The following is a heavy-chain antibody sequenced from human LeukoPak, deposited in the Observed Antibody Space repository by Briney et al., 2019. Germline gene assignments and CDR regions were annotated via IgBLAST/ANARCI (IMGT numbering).Heavy chain of an antibody. CDR2: INPSGGST. Sequence: ASVTVSCKASGYTFTSYYMHWVRQAPGQGLEWMGIINPSGGSTSYAQKFQGRVTMTRDTSTSTVYMELSSLRSEDTAVYYCARDRAITMVRGVIRYYFDYWGQGTLVTVSS. J-gene: IGHJ4*02. CDR3: ARDRAITMVRGVIRYYFDY. V-gene: IGHV1-46*01. D-gene: IGHD3-10*01. CDR1: GYTFTSYY.